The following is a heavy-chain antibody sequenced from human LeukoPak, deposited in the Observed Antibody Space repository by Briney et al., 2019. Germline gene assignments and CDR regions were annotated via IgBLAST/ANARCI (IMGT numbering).Heavy chain of an antibody. Sequence: ASVKVSCKASGYTFTSYYMHWVRQAPGQGLEWMGIINPSGGSTSYAQKFQGRVTMTRDTSISTAYMELSRLRSDDTAVYYCARYCSGGSCYPYYFDYWGQGTLVTVSS. CDR3: ARYCSGGSCYPYYFDY. V-gene: IGHV1-46*01. CDR2: INPSGGST. J-gene: IGHJ4*02. D-gene: IGHD2-15*01. CDR1: GYTFTSYY.